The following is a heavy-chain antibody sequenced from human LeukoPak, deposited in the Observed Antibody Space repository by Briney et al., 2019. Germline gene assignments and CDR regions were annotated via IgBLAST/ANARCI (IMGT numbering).Heavy chain of an antibody. Sequence: GGSLRLSCAASGFTFSSYAMSWVRQAPGKGPEWVSAISGSGGSTYYADSVKGRFTISRDNSKNTLYLQMNSLRAEDTAVYYCAKDTSGLRFLEWLLWGYFDYWGQGTLVTVSS. V-gene: IGHV3-23*01. CDR3: AKDTSGLRFLEWLLWGYFDY. J-gene: IGHJ4*02. D-gene: IGHD3-3*01. CDR1: GFTFSSYA. CDR2: ISGSGGST.